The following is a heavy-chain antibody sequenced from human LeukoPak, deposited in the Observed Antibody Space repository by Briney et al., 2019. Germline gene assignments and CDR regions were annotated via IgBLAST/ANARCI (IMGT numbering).Heavy chain of an antibody. V-gene: IGHV3-74*01. CDR3: ASDRVLGSGSLDN. D-gene: IGHD3-10*01. J-gene: IGHJ4*02. Sequence: PGGSLRLSCTDSGFRFSDFWMHWVRQAPGKGLVWVSRIRGDWHDTTYADSVKGRFTISRDNAQNTLYLQMNSLRVEDTAVYYCASDRVLGSGSLDNWGQGTLVTVSS. CDR2: IRGDWHDT. CDR1: GFRFSDFW.